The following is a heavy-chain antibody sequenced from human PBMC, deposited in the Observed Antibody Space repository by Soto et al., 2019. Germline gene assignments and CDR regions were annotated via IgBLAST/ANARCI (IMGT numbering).Heavy chain of an antibody. CDR3: ASGGYTYGFSAMDV. CDR2: INPSGFST. CDR1: GYTFSSSY. J-gene: IGHJ6*02. Sequence: ASVKVSCKASGYTFSSSYIHWVRQAPGQGLEWMGLINPSGFSTDYAQTFQGGVTVTRDTSTSTVYMELSSLRSEDTAVYYCASGGYTYGFSAMDVWGPGTTVTVSS. D-gene: IGHD5-18*01. V-gene: IGHV1-46*01.